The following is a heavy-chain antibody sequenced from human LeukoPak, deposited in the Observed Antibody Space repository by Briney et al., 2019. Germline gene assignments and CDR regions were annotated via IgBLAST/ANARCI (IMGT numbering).Heavy chain of an antibody. D-gene: IGHD3-22*01. Sequence: SVTVSCKASGGTFSSYAISWVRQAPGQGLEWMGRIIPIFGTANYAQKFQGRVTITTDESTSTAYMELSSLRSEDTAVYYCARDSSGYDAFDIWGQGTMVTVSS. CDR2: IIPIFGTA. V-gene: IGHV1-69*05. J-gene: IGHJ3*02. CDR1: GGTFSSYA. CDR3: ARDSSGYDAFDI.